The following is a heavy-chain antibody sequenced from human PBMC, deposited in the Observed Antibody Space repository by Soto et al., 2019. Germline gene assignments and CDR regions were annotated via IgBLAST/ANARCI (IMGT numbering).Heavy chain of an antibody. CDR3: ARVERGTATTVVDAFDI. CDR2: MSHSGAT. D-gene: IGHD1-1*01. V-gene: IGHV4-34*01. Sequence: QVQLQQWGAGLLKPSETLSLTCAVYGGSVSSGSYYWSWIRQPPGKGLEWIGEMSHSGATHFNPSLKSRVTISVETSKNQFSLKMNSVTPADTALYYCARVERGTATTVVDAFDIWGPGTMVTVSS. CDR1: GGSVSSGSYY. J-gene: IGHJ3*02.